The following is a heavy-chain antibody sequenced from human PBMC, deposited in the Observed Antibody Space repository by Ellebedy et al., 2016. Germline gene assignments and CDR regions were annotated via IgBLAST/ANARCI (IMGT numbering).Heavy chain of an antibody. Sequence: GESLKISCAASGFTVSGNYMSWVRQAPGKGLEWVSTLYSGGTILYADSVKGRFTISRDNSKNTLYLQMNSLTVEDTAVYYCAKGNAIPGTGPLDFWGQGTLVTVSS. CDR1: GFTVSGNY. CDR2: LYSGGTI. CDR3: AKGNAIPGTGPLDF. D-gene: IGHD6-13*01. V-gene: IGHV3-66*01. J-gene: IGHJ4*02.